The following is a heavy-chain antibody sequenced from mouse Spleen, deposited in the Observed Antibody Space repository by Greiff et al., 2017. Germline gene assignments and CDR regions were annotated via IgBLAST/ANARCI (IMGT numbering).Heavy chain of an antibody. CDR3: AREDYGNYLDY. V-gene: IGHV1-52*01. D-gene: IGHD2-1*01. Sequence: VQLQQPGAELVRPGSSVKLSCKASGYTFTSYWMHWVKQRPIQGLEWIGNIDPSDSETHYNQKFKDKATLTVDKSSSTAYMQLSSLTSEDSAVYYGAREDYGNYLDYWGQGTTLTVSS. CDR1: GYTFTSYW. J-gene: IGHJ2*01. CDR2: IDPSDSET.